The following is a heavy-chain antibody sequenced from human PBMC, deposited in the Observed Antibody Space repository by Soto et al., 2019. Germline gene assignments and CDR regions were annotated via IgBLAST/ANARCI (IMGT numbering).Heavy chain of an antibody. V-gene: IGHV1-69*05. CDR2: IIPIFGTA. D-gene: IGHD2-21*02. J-gene: IGHJ6*02. Sequence: GASVKVSCKASGGTFSSYAISWVRQAPGQGLEWMGGIIPIFGTANYAQKFQGRVTMTRDTSTSTVYMELSSLRSEDTAVYYCARPKAYCGGDCPYYYYYGMDVWGQGTTVTVSS. CDR3: ARPKAYCGGDCPYYYYYGMDV. CDR1: GGTFSSYA.